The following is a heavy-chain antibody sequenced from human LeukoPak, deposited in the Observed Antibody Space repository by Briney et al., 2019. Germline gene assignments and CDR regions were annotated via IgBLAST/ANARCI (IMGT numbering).Heavy chain of an antibody. D-gene: IGHD6-6*01. Sequence: SETLSLTCTVSGGSISRGGYYWSWIRQHPGKGLEWIWYIYYSGSTYYTPSLQSRVTISVDTSKNQFSLKLSSVTAADTAVYYCARVVKQLLDYWGQGTLVTVSS. CDR3: ARVVKQLLDY. V-gene: IGHV4-31*03. CDR2: IYYSGST. CDR1: GGSISRGGYY. J-gene: IGHJ4*02.